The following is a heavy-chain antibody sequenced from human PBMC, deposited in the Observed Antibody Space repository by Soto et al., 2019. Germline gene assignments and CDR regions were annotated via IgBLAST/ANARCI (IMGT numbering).Heavy chain of an antibody. CDR3: ATQAYCSGGSCYPDY. D-gene: IGHD2-15*01. J-gene: IGHJ4*02. CDR2: IIPILGIA. V-gene: IGHV1-69*02. CDR1: GGTFSSYT. Sequence: QVQLVQSGAEVKKPGSSVKVSCKASGGTFSSYTISWVRQAPGQGLEWMGRIIPILGIANYVQKFQGRVTSTADKSTSTAYMELSSLRSEDTAVYYCATQAYCSGGSCYPDYWGQGTLVAVSS.